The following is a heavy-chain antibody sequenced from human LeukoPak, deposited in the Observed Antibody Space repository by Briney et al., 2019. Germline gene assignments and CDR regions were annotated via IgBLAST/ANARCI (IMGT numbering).Heavy chain of an antibody. CDR1: GYTFTSYY. D-gene: IGHD2-2*01. CDR3: ARVGPPTLGYCSSTSCSGFDP. J-gene: IGHJ5*02. V-gene: IGHV1-46*01. CDR2: INPSGDST. Sequence: ASVKVSCKASGYTFTSYYMHWVRQAPGQGLEWMGIINPSGDSTSYAQKFQGRVTMTRDMSTSTVYMELSSLRSEDTAVYYCARVGPPTLGYCSSTSCSGFDPWGQGTLVTVSS.